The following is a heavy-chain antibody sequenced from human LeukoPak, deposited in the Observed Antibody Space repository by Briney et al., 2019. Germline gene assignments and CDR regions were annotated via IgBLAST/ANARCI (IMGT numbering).Heavy chain of an antibody. V-gene: IGHV3-23*01. CDR2: ISGGGVTT. J-gene: IGHJ5*01. Sequence: PGGSLRLSCAASGFSFSIYAMSWVRQAPGKGLEWVSSISGGGVTTYYADSVKGRFTISRDTSKNTLFLQMNSLRAEDTALYYCARDDEGFCTSTSCYKWFDPWGQGTLVTVSS. CDR1: GFSFSIYA. D-gene: IGHD2-2*02. CDR3: ARDDEGFCTSTSCYKWFDP.